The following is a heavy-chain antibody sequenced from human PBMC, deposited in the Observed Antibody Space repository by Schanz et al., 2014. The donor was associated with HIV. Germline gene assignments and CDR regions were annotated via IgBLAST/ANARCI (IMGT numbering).Heavy chain of an antibody. V-gene: IGHV3-23*04. Sequence: DVQVVESGGGLVEPGESLRLSCAVSGFTFSSHAMTWVRQAPGKGLEWVSGISISGETTYYADSVKGRFTISRDNSKNTLYLQMSSLRVEDTAVYYCANEEVPNDYWGQGTLVTVSS. CDR2: ISISGETT. CDR3: ANEEVPNDY. J-gene: IGHJ4*02. CDR1: GFTFSSHA.